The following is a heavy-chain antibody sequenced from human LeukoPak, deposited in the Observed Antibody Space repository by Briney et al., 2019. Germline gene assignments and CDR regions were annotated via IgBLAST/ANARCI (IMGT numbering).Heavy chain of an antibody. CDR1: GFTFSNAW. D-gene: IGHD2-15*01. CDR2: IKSKTDGGTT. V-gene: IGHV3-15*01. Sequence: GGSLRLSCAASGFTFSNAWMSWVRQAPGKGLEWVGRIKSKTDGGTTDYAAPVKGRFTISRDDSKNTLYLQMNSLKTEDTAVYYCAKAAGGYCSGGSCYYFHYWGQGTLVTVSS. J-gene: IGHJ4*02. CDR3: AKAAGGYCSGGSCYYFHY.